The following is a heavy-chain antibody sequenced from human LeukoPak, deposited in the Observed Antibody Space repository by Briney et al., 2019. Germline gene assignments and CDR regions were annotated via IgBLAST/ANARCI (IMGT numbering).Heavy chain of an antibody. V-gene: IGHV3-64D*06. CDR1: GFVLSIYT. Sequence: QSGGSLRLSCSASGFVLSIYTMYWVRQAPGKGPEYVSTISGSGNGVSIYYADSVKGRFTISRDDSKSILYLQMNGLRSEDTAVYYCVKDLGRIRGTPDSWGQGTLVTVSS. J-gene: IGHJ4*02. D-gene: IGHD1-26*01. CDR2: ISGSGNGVSI. CDR3: VKDLGRIRGTPDS.